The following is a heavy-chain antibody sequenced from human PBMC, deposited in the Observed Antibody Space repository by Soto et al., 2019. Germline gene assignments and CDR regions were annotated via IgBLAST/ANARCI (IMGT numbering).Heavy chain of an antibody. Sequence: QVQLVQSGAEVKKPGSSVKVSCKASGGTFSSYTISWVRQAPGQGLEWMGRIIPILGIANYAQKFQGRVTITADKSTSTAYMELSSLRAEDTAVYYCSRVGPSSLGSAYYYYFGMDVWGQGTTVTGSS. CDR1: GGTFSSYT. V-gene: IGHV1-69*02. CDR2: IIPILGIA. CDR3: SRVGPSSLGSAYYYYFGMDV. J-gene: IGHJ6*02. D-gene: IGHD1-26*01.